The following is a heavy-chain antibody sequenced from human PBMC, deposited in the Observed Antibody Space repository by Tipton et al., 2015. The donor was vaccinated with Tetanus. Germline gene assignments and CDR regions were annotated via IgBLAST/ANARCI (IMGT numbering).Heavy chain of an antibody. CDR1: GFTFSSYG. D-gene: IGHD5-18*01. CDR3: ARGGGYSYGFSDASFDY. V-gene: IGHV3-33*08. CDR2: IWYDGSNK. Sequence: SLRLSCAASGFTFSSYGMHWVRQAPGEGLEWVAVIWYDGSNKYYADSVKGRFTISRDNSKNTLYLQMNSLRAEDTAVYYCARGGGYSYGFSDASFDYWGQGTLVTVSS. J-gene: IGHJ4*02.